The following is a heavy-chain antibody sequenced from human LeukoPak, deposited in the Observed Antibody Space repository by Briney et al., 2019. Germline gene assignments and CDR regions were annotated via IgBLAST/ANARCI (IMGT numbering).Heavy chain of an antibody. CDR3: ARDLDAYDSRGLA. Sequence: GASVKVSCKASGGTFSSYAISWVRQAPGQGLEWMGGIIPIFGTANYAQKFQGRVTITADESTSTAYMELSSLRSEDTAVYYCARDLDAYDSRGLAWGQGTLVTVSS. CDR1: GGTFSSYA. J-gene: IGHJ5*02. D-gene: IGHD3-22*01. CDR2: IIPIFGTA. V-gene: IGHV1-69*13.